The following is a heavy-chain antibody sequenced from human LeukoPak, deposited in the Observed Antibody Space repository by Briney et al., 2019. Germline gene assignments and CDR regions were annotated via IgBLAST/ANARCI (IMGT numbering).Heavy chain of an antibody. V-gene: IGHV4-39*07. Sequence: PSETLSLTCTVSGGSISSGGYYWSWIRQPPGKGLEWIGEINHSGSTNYNPSLKSRVTISVDTSKNQFSLKLSSVTAADTAVYYCAFQIRDNRFDPWGQGTLVTVSS. CDR2: INHSGST. CDR3: AFQIRDNRFDP. D-gene: IGHD3-10*01. CDR1: GGSISSGGYY. J-gene: IGHJ5*02.